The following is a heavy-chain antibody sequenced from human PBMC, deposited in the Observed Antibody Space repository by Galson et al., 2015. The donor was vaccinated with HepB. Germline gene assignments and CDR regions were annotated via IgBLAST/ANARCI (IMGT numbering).Heavy chain of an antibody. Sequence: ILFLSCAVAGGFISSSSYYCGWTREPPREGLEWIGYIYHSGSTYYNPTLKSRVTISVDRSKNQFSLKLSSVTAADTAVYSCARGRCCYYCMDVWGQGTPVTVSS. D-gene: IGHD4/OR15-4a*01. CDR3: ARGRCCYYCMDV. CDR2: IYHSGST. CDR1: GGFISSSSYY. J-gene: IGHJ6*02. V-gene: IGHV4-30-2*01.